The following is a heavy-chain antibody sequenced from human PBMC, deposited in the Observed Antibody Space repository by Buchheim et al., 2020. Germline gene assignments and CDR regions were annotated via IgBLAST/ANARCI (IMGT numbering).Heavy chain of an antibody. CDR1: GFTFSSYG. J-gene: IGHJ2*01. CDR3: AKAYSGGYSDDWYFDL. CDR2: ISYDGSNK. V-gene: IGHV3-30*18. Sequence: QVQLVESGGGVVQPGRSLRLSCAASGFTFSSYGMHWVRQAPGKGLEWVAVISYDGSNKYYADSVKGRFTISRDNSTNTLYLQMNSLRAEDTAVYYCAKAYSGGYSDDWYFDLWGRGTL. D-gene: IGHD1-26*01.